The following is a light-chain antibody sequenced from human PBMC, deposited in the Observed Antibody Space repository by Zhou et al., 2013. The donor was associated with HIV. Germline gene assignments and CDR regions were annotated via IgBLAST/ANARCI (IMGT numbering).Light chain of an antibody. Sequence: DIQMTQSPSSLSASVGDRVTITCRASQGIRNDLGWYQQKPGKAPKLLIYGVSTLQSGVPSRFSGSESGTEFTLTISSLQPEDSATYYCQQLKSYPLTFGQGTKVEIK. J-gene: IGKJ1*01. CDR1: QGIRND. V-gene: IGKV1-17*01. CDR3: QQLKSYPLT. CDR2: GVS.